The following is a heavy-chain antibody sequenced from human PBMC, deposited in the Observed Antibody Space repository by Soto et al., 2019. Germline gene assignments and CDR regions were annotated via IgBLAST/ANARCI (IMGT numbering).Heavy chain of an antibody. CDR3: ARCLYFYDSRGYWTWLFDY. V-gene: IGHV3-30-3*01. Sequence: QVQLVESGGGVVQPGRSLRLSCAASGFTFSDYAMHWVRQAPGKGLEWVAVITYDGSSEDYADSVRGRFTISRDNSKNTLYLQMNRLRAEATGVHYCARCLYFYDSRGYWTWLFDYWGQGTLVTVSS. CDR2: ITYDGSSE. J-gene: IGHJ4*02. CDR1: GFTFSDYA. D-gene: IGHD3-22*01.